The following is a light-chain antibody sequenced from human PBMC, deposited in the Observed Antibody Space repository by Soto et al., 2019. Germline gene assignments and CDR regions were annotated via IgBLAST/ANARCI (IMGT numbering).Light chain of an antibody. CDR3: QQYNNWPPWT. CDR1: QSVRNN. V-gene: IGKV3-15*01. CDR2: GAS. J-gene: IGKJ1*01. Sequence: ETVMTQSPATLSVSPGERATLSCRTSQSVRNNLAWYQQRPGQSPRLLIYGASTSATGVPARFSGSGSGTDFTLTINSLQSEDFAVYFCQQYNNWPPWTFGQGTKVEIK.